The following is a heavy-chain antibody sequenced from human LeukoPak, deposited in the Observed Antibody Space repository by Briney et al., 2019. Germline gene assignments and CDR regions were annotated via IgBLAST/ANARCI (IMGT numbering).Heavy chain of an antibody. J-gene: IGHJ4*02. CDR1: GGTFSSYA. Sequence: SSVKVSCKASGGTFSSYAISWVQKAPGQGLEWMGGTTPIFGTANYAQKFQGRVTITADESTSTAYMELSSLRSEDTAVYYCARGRTRGYDILTGYYTPVDYWGQGTLVTVSS. CDR3: ARGRTRGYDILTGYYTPVDY. V-gene: IGHV1-69*01. CDR2: TTPIFGTA. D-gene: IGHD3-9*01.